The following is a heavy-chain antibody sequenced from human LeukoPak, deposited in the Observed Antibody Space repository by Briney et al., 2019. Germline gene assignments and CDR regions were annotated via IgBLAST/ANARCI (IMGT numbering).Heavy chain of an antibody. D-gene: IGHD1-26*01. CDR1: GFSFSSYE. Sequence: GGSLRLSCAASGFSFSSYELAWVRQAPGTGLEWVAYISNSGSVIKYGDAAKGRFTTSRDNSKNSVYLQMNSLGADDTALYYCAGGPQYGGSFAFWGQGALVTVSS. J-gene: IGHJ4*02. CDR3: AGGPQYGGSFAF. CDR2: ISNSGSVI. V-gene: IGHV3-48*03.